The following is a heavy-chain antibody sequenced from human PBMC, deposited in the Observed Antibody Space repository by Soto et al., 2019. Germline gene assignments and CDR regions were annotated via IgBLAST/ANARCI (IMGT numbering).Heavy chain of an antibody. CDR1: GYTFTSYA. CDR2: INAGNGNT. D-gene: IGHD3-22*01. J-gene: IGHJ4*02. V-gene: IGHV1-3*01. Sequence: ASVKVSCKASGYTFTSYAMHWVRQAPGQRLEWMGWINAGNGNTKYSQKFQGRVTITRDTSASTAYMELSSLRSEDTAVYYCARVTWDYYDSSGYYFXYWGQGTLVTVSS. CDR3: ARVTWDYYDSSGYYFXY.